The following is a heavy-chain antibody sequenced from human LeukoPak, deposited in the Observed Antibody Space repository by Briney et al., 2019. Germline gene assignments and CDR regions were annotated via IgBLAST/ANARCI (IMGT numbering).Heavy chain of an antibody. CDR1: GVSFSGYY. J-gene: IGHJ4*02. Sequence: SETLSLTCAVYGVSFSGYYWSWIRQPPGKGLEWIGEINHSGSTNYNPSLKSRVTISVDTSKNQFSLKLSSVTAADTAVYYCARGALRSAYDYWGQGTLVTVSS. CDR3: ARGALRSAYDY. D-gene: IGHD2-21*01. V-gene: IGHV4-34*01. CDR2: INHSGST.